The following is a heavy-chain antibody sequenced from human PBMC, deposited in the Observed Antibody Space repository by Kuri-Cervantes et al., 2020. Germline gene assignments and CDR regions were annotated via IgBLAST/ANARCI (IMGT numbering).Heavy chain of an antibody. V-gene: IGHV4-34*01. CDR2: INHSGST. CDR1: GGSFSGYY. J-gene: IGHJ5*02. CDR3: ARRSIAAFRVHFDP. D-gene: IGHD6-6*01. Sequence: SQTLSLTCAVYGGSFSGYYWSWIRQPPEKGLEWIGEINHSGSTNYNSSLKSRVSISVDTSKNQFSLKLSSVTAADTAVYYCARRSIAAFRVHFDPWGQGTLVTVSS.